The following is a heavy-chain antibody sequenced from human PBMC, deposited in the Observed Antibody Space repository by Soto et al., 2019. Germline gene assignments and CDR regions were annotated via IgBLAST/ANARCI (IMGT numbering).Heavy chain of an antibody. CDR1: GGSISSRNYC. Sequence: QLQLQESGPGLVKPSETLSLTCTVSGGSISSRNYCWGWIRQPPGKGLEWIGTMYYSGSIYYNPSHKSRVTIVGDTSKNQFSLKLISVTAADTAVYYCARDVGSLAPRHYHYSMAVGGQGTTVTVSS. CDR2: MYYSGSI. J-gene: IGHJ6*02. D-gene: IGHD3-10*01. V-gene: IGHV4-39*02. CDR3: ARDVGSLAPRHYHYSMAV.